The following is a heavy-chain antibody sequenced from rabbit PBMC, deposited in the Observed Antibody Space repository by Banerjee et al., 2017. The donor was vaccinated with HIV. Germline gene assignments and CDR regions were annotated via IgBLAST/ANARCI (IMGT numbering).Heavy chain of an antibody. D-gene: IGHD4-1*01. CDR3: ARDLAGVIGWNFNL. J-gene: IGHJ4*01. CDR1: GFDLSSYY. Sequence: QSLEESGGDLVKPGASLTLTCKASGFDLSSYYIYWVRQAPGKGLEWIAYIYGGSSGSSYYASWAKGRFTISKTSSTTVTLQMTSLTAADTATYFCARDLAGVIGWNFNLWGQGTLVTVS. V-gene: IGHV1S40*01. CDR2: IYGGSSGSS.